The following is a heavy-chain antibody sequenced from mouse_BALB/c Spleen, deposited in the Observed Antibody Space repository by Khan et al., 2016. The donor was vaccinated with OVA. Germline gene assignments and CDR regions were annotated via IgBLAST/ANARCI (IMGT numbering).Heavy chain of an antibody. J-gene: IGHJ4*01. CDR2: IRSKSNNYAT. D-gene: IGHD1-1*01. CDR3: VRQGYGSSYYAMDY. Sequence: EVQLVESGGGLVQPKGSLKLSCAASGFTFNTYAMNWVRQAPGKGLEWVARIRSKSNNYATYYADSVKDRLTISRDDSQSMLYLQMNNLKTEDTAMYYCVRQGYGSSYYAMDYWGQGTSVTVSS. V-gene: IGHV10-1*02. CDR1: GFTFNTYA.